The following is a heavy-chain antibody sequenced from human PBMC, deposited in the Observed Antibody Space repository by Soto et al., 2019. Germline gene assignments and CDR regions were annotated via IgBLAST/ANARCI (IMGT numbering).Heavy chain of an antibody. J-gene: IGHJ6*02. D-gene: IGHD3-16*01. V-gene: IGHV1-8*01. CDR2: MNAKSGAT. CDR3: ARGNPFNYAGFDV. CDR1: GYTFSDFD. Sequence: QAHLEQSEAEVKRPGASVKVSCKASGYTFSDFDINWLRQAAGQGPEWMGWMNAKSGATFYAQRFQGKFNLTWDTSLSTAYMEVGSLTSDDAAIYYCARGNPFNYAGFDVWGQGTTVAFSS.